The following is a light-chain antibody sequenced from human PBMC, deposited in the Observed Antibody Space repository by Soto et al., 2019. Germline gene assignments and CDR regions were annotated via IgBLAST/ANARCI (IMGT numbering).Light chain of an antibody. J-gene: IGKJ4*01. V-gene: IGKV3-15*01. CDR3: QQYNNWPLG. CDR2: GAS. CDR1: QSVSSN. Sequence: MLMTQSPATLSLSPGERATLSCRACQSVSSNLAWYQQKPGQAPSLLIYGASTRATGIPARFSGSGSGTEFTLTISSLQSEDFAVYYCQQYNNWPLGFGGGTKVDIK.